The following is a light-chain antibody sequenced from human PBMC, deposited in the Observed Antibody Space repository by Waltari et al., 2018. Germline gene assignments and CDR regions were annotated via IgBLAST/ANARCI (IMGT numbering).Light chain of an antibody. CDR3: SSYTTSNTLV. CDR1: SRDVGGYKY. V-gene: IGLV2-14*03. Sequence: QSALPQPASVSGSPGQSITIPCTGTSRDVGGYKYVSWYQQHPGKAPKLMIYDVSNRPSGVSNRFSGSKSGNTASLTISGLQAEDEADYYCSSYTTSNTLVFGTGTNVIVL. CDR2: DVS. J-gene: IGLJ1*01.